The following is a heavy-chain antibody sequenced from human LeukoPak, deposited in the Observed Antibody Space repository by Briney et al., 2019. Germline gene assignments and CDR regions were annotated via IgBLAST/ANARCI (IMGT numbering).Heavy chain of an antibody. CDR3: ARDMTYYDFWSGYPRPFDY. Sequence: GGSLRLSCAASGFTFSSYGMNWVRQAPGKGLEWVSSVSDSSSYIYYADSVKGRFTISRDNAKNSLYLQMNSLRAEDTAVYYCARDMTYYDFWSGYPRPFDYWGQGTLVAVSS. J-gene: IGHJ4*02. D-gene: IGHD3-3*01. CDR1: GFTFSSYG. CDR2: VSDSSSYI. V-gene: IGHV3-21*01.